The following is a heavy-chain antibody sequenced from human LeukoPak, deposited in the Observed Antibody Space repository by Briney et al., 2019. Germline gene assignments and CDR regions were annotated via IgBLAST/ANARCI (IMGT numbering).Heavy chain of an antibody. J-gene: IGHJ4*02. CDR2: ISGSGGTT. Sequence: GGSLRLSCAASGFTFSIYAMSWVRQAPGKGLEWVSTISGSGGTTYYADSVRGRFTISRDNSKNVLYPQVNSLRAEDTAVYSCAKDLDSYPYYFDYWGQGTLVTVSS. CDR1: GFTFSIYA. D-gene: IGHD1-1*01. CDR3: AKDLDSYPYYFDY. V-gene: IGHV3-23*01.